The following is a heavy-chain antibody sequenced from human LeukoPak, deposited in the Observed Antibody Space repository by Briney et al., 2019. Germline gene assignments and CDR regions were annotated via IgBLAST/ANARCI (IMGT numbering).Heavy chain of an antibody. J-gene: IGHJ4*02. CDR2: IYYSGST. CDR3: ARQNFDGSYYVWTLDYFDY. Sequence: SETLSLTCTVPGGSISSSSYYWGWIRQPPGEGLEWIGSIYYSGSTYYNPSLKSRVTISVDTSKNQFSLKLSSVTAADTAVYYCARQNFDGSYYVWTLDYFDYWGQGTLVTVSS. D-gene: IGHD1-26*01. CDR1: GGSISSSSYY. V-gene: IGHV4-39*01.